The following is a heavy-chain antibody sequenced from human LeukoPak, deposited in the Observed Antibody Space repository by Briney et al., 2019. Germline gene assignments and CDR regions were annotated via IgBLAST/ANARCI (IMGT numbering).Heavy chain of an antibody. V-gene: IGHV3-74*01. J-gene: IGHJ4*02. CDR2: ISPDGTTT. Sequence: GGTLRLSCAASGFTFSSYWMNWVRQVPGKGLVWFSRISPDGTTTSYADSVKGRFTISRDNAKSTLYLQVNSLRAEDTAVYYCAREHRNVGATIDWWGQGTLVTVSS. CDR3: AREHRNVGATIDW. CDR1: GFTFSSYW. D-gene: IGHD1-26*01.